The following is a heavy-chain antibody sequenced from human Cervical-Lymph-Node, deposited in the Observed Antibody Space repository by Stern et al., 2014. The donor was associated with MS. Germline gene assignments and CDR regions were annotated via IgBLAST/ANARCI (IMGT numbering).Heavy chain of an antibody. Sequence: VQLVESGAEVKKPGASVRVSCKSSGDTFTGYYVHWVRQAPGQGLEWMGRNNPSSCGTNYAQKFQGRVTMTRDTSITTVYMALSRLTSDDTAFYYCTRDPRGAENAFDIWGQGTLVTVSS. CDR3: TRDPRGAENAFDI. V-gene: IGHV1-2*02. CDR2: NNPSSCGT. J-gene: IGHJ3*02. D-gene: IGHD3-16*01. CDR1: GDTFTGYY.